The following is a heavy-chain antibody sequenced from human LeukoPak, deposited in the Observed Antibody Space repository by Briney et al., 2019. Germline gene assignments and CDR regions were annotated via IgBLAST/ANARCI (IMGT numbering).Heavy chain of an antibody. Sequence: PGGSLRLSCAASGFTFSNYNMNWVRQAPGKGLEWVSTINWNGGSTGYADSVKGRFTISRDNAKNSLYLQMNSLRAEDTALYYCARVSDISVAAYFDYWGQGTLVTVSS. CDR2: INWNGGST. CDR3: ARVSDISVAAYFDY. V-gene: IGHV3-20*04. CDR1: GFTFSNYN. D-gene: IGHD6-19*01. J-gene: IGHJ4*02.